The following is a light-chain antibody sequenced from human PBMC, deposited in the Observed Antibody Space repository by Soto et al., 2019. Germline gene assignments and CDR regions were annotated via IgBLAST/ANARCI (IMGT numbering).Light chain of an antibody. J-gene: IGLJ1*01. Sequence: QSALAQPRSVSGSPGQSVTISCTGTSSDVGGYNYVSWYQQHPGKAPKLMIYDVSKRPSGVPDRFSGSKSGNTASLTISGLQAEDEADYYCCSYAGSYTLHGLGTGTKV. CDR3: CSYAGSYTLHG. V-gene: IGLV2-11*01. CDR1: SSDVGGYNY. CDR2: DVS.